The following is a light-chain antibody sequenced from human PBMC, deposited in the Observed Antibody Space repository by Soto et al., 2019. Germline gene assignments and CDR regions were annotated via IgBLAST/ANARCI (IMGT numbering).Light chain of an antibody. J-gene: IGLJ2*01. CDR1: NIGIKS. CDR3: QVWDSSSEHVI. Sequence: SYELTQPPSVSVAPGKTARITCGGDNIGIKSVHWYQQKPGQAPVLVIYYDSNRPSGIPERFSGSNSGNTATLTISRVEAGDEADYCCQVWDSSSEHVIFGGGTKLTVL. CDR2: YDS. V-gene: IGLV3-21*01.